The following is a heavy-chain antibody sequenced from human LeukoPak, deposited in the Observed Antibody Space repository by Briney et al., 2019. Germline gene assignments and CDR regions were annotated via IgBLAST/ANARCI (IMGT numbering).Heavy chain of an antibody. J-gene: IGHJ4*02. D-gene: IGHD4-17*01. V-gene: IGHV4-34*04. CDR2: VNHSGYN. CDR3: ARMTTGHDY. CDR1: GTSFSSYY. Sequence: SETLSLTCGVSGTSFSSYYWSWIRQTPGKGLEWIGEVNHSGYNNINAALKRGGNISVDKYKKKFSLMLTSVTAADTAVYFCARMTTGHDYWGQGTLVTVSS.